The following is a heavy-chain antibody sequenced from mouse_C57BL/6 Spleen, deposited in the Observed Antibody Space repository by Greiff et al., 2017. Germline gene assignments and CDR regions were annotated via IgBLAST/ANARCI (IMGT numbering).Heavy chain of an antibody. CDR2: ISYDGSN. J-gene: IGHJ2*01. V-gene: IGHV3-6*01. D-gene: IGHD1-1*01. Sequence: EVKLLESGPGLVKPSQSLSLTCSVTGYSITSGYYWNWIRQFPGNKLEWMGYISYDGSNNYNPSLKNRISITRDTSKNQFFLKLNSVTTEDTATYYCARDFTTVVATDYFDYWCQGTPLTVSS. CDR3: ARDFTTVVATDYFDY. CDR1: GYSITSGYY.